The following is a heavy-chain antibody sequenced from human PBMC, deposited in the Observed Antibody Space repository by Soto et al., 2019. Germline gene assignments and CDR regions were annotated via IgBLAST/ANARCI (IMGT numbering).Heavy chain of an antibody. J-gene: IGHJ1*01. CDR2: ISYDGKDK. Sequence: QVQLVESGGGVVQPGRPLRLSCEASGFNFGYYGMHWVRQAPGKGLEWVAIISYDGKDKYYRDSVKGRFTISRDNSKNTLYRQMNSLKPEDTAVYYCAKKRIGGYCSTNRCYVLQHWGQGTLVTVSS. CDR3: AKKRIGGYCSTNRCYVLQH. V-gene: IGHV3-30*18. CDR1: GFNFGYYG. D-gene: IGHD2-2*01.